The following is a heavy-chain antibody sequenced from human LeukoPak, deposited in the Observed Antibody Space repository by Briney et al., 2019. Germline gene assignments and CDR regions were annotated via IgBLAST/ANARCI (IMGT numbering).Heavy chain of an antibody. CDR1: GDSIRSYY. J-gene: IGHJ3*02. D-gene: IGHD3-10*02. V-gene: IGHV4-59*01. Sequence: SETLSLTCTVSGDSIRSYYWSWIRQPPGKGLEWIGYIYYSGSTNYNPSLKSRVTISIDTSKNQFSLKLSSVTAADTAVYYCARLDYDRDAFDIWGQGTMVTVSS. CDR2: IYYSGST. CDR3: ARLDYDRDAFDI.